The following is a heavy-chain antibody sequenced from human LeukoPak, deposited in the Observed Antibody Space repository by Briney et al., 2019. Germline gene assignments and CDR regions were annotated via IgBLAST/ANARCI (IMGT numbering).Heavy chain of an antibody. CDR3: TRAYVFWYFDL. V-gene: IGHV3-49*04. CDR1: GFTFSNYT. Sequence: PGGSLRLSCAASGFTFSNYTMHWVRQAPGKGLEWVGFIRSKAYGGTTEYAASVKGRFTISRDDSKSIAYLQMNSLKTEDTAVYYCTRAYVFWYFDLWGRGTLVTVSS. J-gene: IGHJ2*01. D-gene: IGHD3-16*01. CDR2: IRSKAYGGTT.